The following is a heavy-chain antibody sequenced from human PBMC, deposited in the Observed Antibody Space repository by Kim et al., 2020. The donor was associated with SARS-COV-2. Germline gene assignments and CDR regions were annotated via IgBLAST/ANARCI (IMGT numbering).Heavy chain of an antibody. CDR3: ARVRRGGVGATGIGGNWFDP. CDR1: GGSISSGGYY. V-gene: IGHV4-31*03. D-gene: IGHD1-26*01. J-gene: IGHJ5*02. Sequence: SETLSLTCTVSGGSISSGGYYWSWIRQHPGKGLEWIGYIYYSGSTYYNPSLKSRVTISVDTYKNQFSLKLSSVTAADTAVYYCARVRRGGVGATGIGGNWFDPWGQGTLVTVSS. CDR2: IYYSGST.